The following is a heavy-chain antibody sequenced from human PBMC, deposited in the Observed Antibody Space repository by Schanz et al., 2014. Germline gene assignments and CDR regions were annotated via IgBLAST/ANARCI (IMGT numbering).Heavy chain of an antibody. CDR1: GYNFTTYT. V-gene: IGHV7-4-1*02. Sequence: QVQLVQSGSELTRPGASVKVSCKASGYNFTTYTMNWVRQAPGQGLEWMGWINTNTGNPTYAQGFTGRIVFSLDTSVSTAYLQISFLKADATAVFFCARGEANWGQYWGQGTLVTVSS. CDR3: ARGEANWGQY. D-gene: IGHD7-27*01. CDR2: INTNTGNP. J-gene: IGHJ4*02.